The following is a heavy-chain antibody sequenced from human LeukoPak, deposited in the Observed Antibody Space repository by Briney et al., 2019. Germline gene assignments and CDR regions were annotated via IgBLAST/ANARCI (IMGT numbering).Heavy chain of an antibody. J-gene: IGHJ4*02. D-gene: IGHD2-8*01. Sequence: GASVTVSCKASGYTFTSYGISWVRQAPGQGLEWMGGIIPIFGTANYAQKFQGRVTITADESTSTAYMELSSLRSEDMAVYYCAREWSRSSYYFDYWGQGTLVTVSS. CDR1: GYTFTSYG. CDR3: AREWSRSSYYFDY. CDR2: IIPIFGTA. V-gene: IGHV1-69*13.